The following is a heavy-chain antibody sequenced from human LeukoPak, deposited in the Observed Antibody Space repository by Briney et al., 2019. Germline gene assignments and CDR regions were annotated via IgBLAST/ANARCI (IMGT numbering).Heavy chain of an antibody. CDR2: ISGSDGST. CDR1: GFTFSSYA. D-gene: IGHD2/OR15-2a*01. CDR3: AKDSAKKYDDY. V-gene: IGHV3-23*01. Sequence: GGSLRLSCAVSGFTFSSYAMSWVRQAPGKRLEWVSGISGSDGSTNYADSVKGRFTISRENSKNTLYLQMNSLRAEDTAVYYCAKDSAKKYDDYWGQGTLVTVSS. J-gene: IGHJ4*02.